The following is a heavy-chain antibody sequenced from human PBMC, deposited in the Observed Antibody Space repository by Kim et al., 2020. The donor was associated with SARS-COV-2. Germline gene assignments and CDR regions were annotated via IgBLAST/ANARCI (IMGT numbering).Heavy chain of an antibody. CDR1: GYTFTGYY. Sequence: ASVKVSCKASGYTFTGYYMHWVRQAPGQGLEWMGRINPNSGGTNYAQKFQGRVTMTRDTSISTAYMELSRLRSDDTAVYYCARDVGYSYSEFDYWGQGTLVTVSS. J-gene: IGHJ4*02. CDR2: INPNSGGT. V-gene: IGHV1-2*06. CDR3: ARDVGYSYSEFDY. D-gene: IGHD5-18*01.